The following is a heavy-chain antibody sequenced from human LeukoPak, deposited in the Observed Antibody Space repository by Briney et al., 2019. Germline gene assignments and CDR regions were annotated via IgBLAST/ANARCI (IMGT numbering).Heavy chain of an antibody. D-gene: IGHD6-13*01. CDR1: GYTFTSYD. Sequence: ASVKVSCKASGYTFTSYDISWVRQAPGQGLEWMGWISAYNGNTNYAQKLQGRVTMTTDTSTSTAYMELRSLRSDDTAVYYCARVFTAAAGTEPDYWGQGTLVTVSS. J-gene: IGHJ4*02. V-gene: IGHV1-18*01. CDR2: ISAYNGNT. CDR3: ARVFTAAAGTEPDY.